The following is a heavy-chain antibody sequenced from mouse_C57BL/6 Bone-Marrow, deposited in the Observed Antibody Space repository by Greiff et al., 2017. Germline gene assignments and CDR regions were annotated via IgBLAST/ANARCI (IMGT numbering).Heavy chain of an antibody. Sequence: VQLQQSGAELARPGASVKLSCKASGYTFTSYGIRWVKQRTGQGLEWIGEIYPRSGNTYYNEKFKGKATLTADKSASTAYMELRSLTSEYSAVEFCARCEGIWYPDYVDYWGQGTTLTGSS. CDR3: ARCEGIWYPDYVDY. J-gene: IGHJ2*01. V-gene: IGHV1-81*01. CDR2: IYPRSGNT. D-gene: IGHD2-1*01. CDR1: GYTFTSYG.